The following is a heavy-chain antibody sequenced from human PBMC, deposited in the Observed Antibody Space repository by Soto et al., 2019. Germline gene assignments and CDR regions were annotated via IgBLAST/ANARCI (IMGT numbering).Heavy chain of an antibody. CDR1: GGTFSSYA. V-gene: IGHV1-69*12. Sequence: QVQLVQSGAEVKKPGSSVKVSCKASGGTFSSYAISWVRQAPGQGLEWMGGIIPIFGTANYAQKFQGRVTSTADEATSTADMELSSLRSEDTAGYYCARGITGTVSYYSGMDVWGQGTTVTVSS. D-gene: IGHD1-20*01. CDR3: ARGITGTVSYYSGMDV. J-gene: IGHJ6*02. CDR2: IIPIFGTA.